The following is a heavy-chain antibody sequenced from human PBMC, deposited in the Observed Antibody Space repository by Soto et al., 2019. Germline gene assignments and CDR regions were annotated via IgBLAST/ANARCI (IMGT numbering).Heavy chain of an antibody. Sequence: QITLKESGPTLVKPTQTLTLTCTFSGFSLSTSGVGVGWIRQPPGKALEWLALIYWDDDKRYSPSLKSRLTTTKDTTKNQVVHTMTNMDPVDTATYYCAHRGVTNGRDVWGQGTTVTVSS. V-gene: IGHV2-5*02. CDR2: IYWDDDK. CDR1: GFSLSTSGVG. CDR3: AHRGVTNGRDV. J-gene: IGHJ6*02. D-gene: IGHD3-10*01.